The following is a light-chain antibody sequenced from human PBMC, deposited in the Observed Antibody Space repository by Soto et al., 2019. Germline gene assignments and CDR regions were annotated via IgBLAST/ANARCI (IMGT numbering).Light chain of an antibody. V-gene: IGKV1-39*01. CDR1: QSISGY. J-gene: IGKJ2*01. CDR3: QQSYSTPQNT. CDR2: AAS. Sequence: DIQMTQSPSSLSASVGDRVTITCRASQSISGYLNWYQQKPGKAPKLLIYAASSLQGGVPSRFSGSGSGTDFTLTISSLQPEDFATYYCQQSYSTPQNTFGQGTKLEIK.